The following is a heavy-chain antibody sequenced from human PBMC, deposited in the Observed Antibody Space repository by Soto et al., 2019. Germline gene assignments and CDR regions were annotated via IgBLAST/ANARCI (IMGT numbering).Heavy chain of an antibody. D-gene: IGHD1-26*01. CDR1: GFTFSSYS. J-gene: IGHJ6*02. CDR3: ATLGAYSGSYYYYYGMDV. CDR2: ISSSSSYI. V-gene: IGHV3-21*01. Sequence: GGSLRLSCAASGFTFSSYSMNWVRQAPGKGLEWVSSISSSSSYIYYADSVKGRFTISRDNAKNSLYLQMNSLRAEDTAVYYCATLGAYSGSYYYYYGMDVWGQGTTVTVSS.